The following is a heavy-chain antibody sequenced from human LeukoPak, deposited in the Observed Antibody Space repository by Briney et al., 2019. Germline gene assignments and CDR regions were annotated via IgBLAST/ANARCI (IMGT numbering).Heavy chain of an antibody. V-gene: IGHV3-66*02. J-gene: IGHJ3*02. D-gene: IGHD3-10*01. CDR3: ASDVGRVDAFDI. CDR2: IYSGGST. Sequence: GGSLRLSCAAPGFTFSSNYMSWVRQAPGKGLEWVSVIYSGGSTYYADSVKGRFTISRDNSKNTLYLQMNSLRAEDTAVYYCASDVGRVDAFDIWGQGTMVTVSS. CDR1: GFTFSSNY.